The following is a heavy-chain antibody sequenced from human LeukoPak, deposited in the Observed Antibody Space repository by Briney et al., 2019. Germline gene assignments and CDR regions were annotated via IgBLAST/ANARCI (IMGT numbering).Heavy chain of an antibody. D-gene: IGHD6-13*01. CDR3: ARDRRIAAAGDYGMDV. J-gene: IGHJ6*02. CDR2: IYYSGST. V-gene: IGHV4-30-2*01. Sequence: SETLSLTCAVSGGSIRSGGYSWSWIRQPPGKGLEWIGYIYYSGSTYYNPSLKSRVTMSVDRSKNQFSLKLRFVTAADTAVYYCARDRRIAAAGDYGMDVWGQGTTVTVSS. CDR1: GGSIRSGGYS.